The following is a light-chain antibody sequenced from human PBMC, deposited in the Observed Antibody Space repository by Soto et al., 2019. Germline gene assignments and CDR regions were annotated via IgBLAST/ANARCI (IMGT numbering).Light chain of an antibody. CDR1: QSISTW. CDR2: DAS. V-gene: IGKV1-5*01. Sequence: DIPMTQSPSNMSASAGDRVNKTCRASQSISTWLAWYQQKPGKAPKVLIYDASSLESGVPSRFSGSGSGTEFTLIISSLQPDDFATYYCQQYKNYLTFGPGTKVDIK. CDR3: QQYKNYLT. J-gene: IGKJ3*01.